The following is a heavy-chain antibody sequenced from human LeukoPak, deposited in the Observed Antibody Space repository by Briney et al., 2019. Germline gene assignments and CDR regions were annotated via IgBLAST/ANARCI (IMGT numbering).Heavy chain of an antibody. CDR1: GFTFSSYE. CDR2: ISSSGSTI. CDR3: ARARLTDYVWGRRTFDI. Sequence: GGSLRLSCAVSGFTFSSYEMNWVRQAPGKGLEWVSYISSSGSTIYYADSVRGRFTISRDNAKKSLYLQMNSLRAEDTAVYYCARARLTDYVWGRRTFDIWGQGTMVTISS. D-gene: IGHD3-16*01. V-gene: IGHV3-48*03. J-gene: IGHJ3*02.